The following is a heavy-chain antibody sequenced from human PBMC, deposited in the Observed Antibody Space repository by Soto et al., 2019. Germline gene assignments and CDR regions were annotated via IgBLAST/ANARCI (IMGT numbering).Heavy chain of an antibody. Sequence: QVQLVESGGGVVQPGRSLRLSCAASGFTFSSYGMHWVRQAPGKGLEWVAVISYDGSNKYYADSVKGRFTISRGNSKNTLYLQMNSLRAEDTAVYYCAKDQLRGVRGVITYYYGMDVWGQGTTVTVSS. D-gene: IGHD3-10*01. CDR2: ISYDGSNK. CDR3: AKDQLRGVRGVITYYYGMDV. V-gene: IGHV3-30*18. CDR1: GFTFSSYG. J-gene: IGHJ6*02.